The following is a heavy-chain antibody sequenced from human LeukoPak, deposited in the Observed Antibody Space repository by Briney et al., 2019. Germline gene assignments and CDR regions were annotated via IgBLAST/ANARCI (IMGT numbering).Heavy chain of an antibody. J-gene: IGHJ4*02. CDR3: ARIPHDIVVVVAATPDY. CDR1: GFTFSSYS. CDR2: ITSRSSYI. V-gene: IGHV3-21*01. D-gene: IGHD2-15*01. Sequence: GGSLRLSCAASGFTFSSYSMNWVRQAPGKGLEWVSSITSRSSYIYYADSVKGRFTISRDNAKNSLYLQMNSLRAEDTAVYYCARIPHDIVVVVAATPDYWGQGTRVTVSS.